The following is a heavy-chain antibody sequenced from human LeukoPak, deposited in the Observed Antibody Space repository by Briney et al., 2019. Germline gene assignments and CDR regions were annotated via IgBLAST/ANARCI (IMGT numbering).Heavy chain of an antibody. Sequence: ASVKVSCKASGDTFSNYAISWVRQAPGQGLEWMGSIIPMFGTPNNAQKFQDRVTITADKSTNTAYMGLSSLRSEDTAVYYCARDRGAAFDIWGQGTMVTVSS. D-gene: IGHD3-10*01. CDR1: GDTFSNYA. CDR3: ARDRGAAFDI. V-gene: IGHV1-69*06. J-gene: IGHJ3*02. CDR2: IIPMFGTP.